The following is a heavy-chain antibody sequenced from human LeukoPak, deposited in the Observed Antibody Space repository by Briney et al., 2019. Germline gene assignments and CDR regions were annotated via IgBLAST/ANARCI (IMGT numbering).Heavy chain of an antibody. CDR1: GSTFSSYA. CDR3: AKARNSNFDY. J-gene: IGHJ4*02. D-gene: IGHD6-13*01. V-gene: IGHV3-23*01. Sequence: GGSRRLSCAASGSTFSSYAMDWDRPAPGGGREWVSTIRGSGGTTYYADSVKGRFTSPRENSKNTLYLQMNSLRAEDTAVYYCAKARNSNFDYWGQGILVTVSS. CDR2: IRGSGGTT.